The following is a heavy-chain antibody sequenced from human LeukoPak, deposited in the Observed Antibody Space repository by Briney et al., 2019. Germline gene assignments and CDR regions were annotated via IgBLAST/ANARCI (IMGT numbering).Heavy chain of an antibody. CDR2: IRSKANSYAT. Sequence: GGSLRLSCAASGFTFSGSAMHWVRQASGKGLEWVGRIRSKANSYATAYAASVKGRFTISRDNAKNTLYLQMNSLRAEDTAVYYCVREYSSSSGRAFDMWGQGTMVTVSP. J-gene: IGHJ3*02. D-gene: IGHD6-6*01. CDR1: GFTFSGSA. V-gene: IGHV3-73*01. CDR3: VREYSSSSGRAFDM.